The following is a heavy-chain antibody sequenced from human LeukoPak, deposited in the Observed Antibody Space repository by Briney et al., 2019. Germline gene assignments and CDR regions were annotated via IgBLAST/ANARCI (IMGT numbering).Heavy chain of an antibody. D-gene: IGHD3-10*01. CDR2: ISNNGGYT. J-gene: IGHJ3*02. V-gene: IGHV3-23*01. CDR3: ARAPDRSGSYYGGFDI. Sequence: PGGSLRLSCAASGFTFSSSAMSWVRQAPGKGLEWVSAISNNGGYTYYADSVQGRFTISRDNSKNTLYLQMNSLRAEDTAVYYCARAPDRSGSYYGGFDIWGQGTMVTVSS. CDR1: GFTFSSSA.